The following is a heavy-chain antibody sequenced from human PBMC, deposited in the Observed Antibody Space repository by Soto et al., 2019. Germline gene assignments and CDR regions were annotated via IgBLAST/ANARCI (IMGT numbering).Heavy chain of an antibody. CDR1: GFTFGSFS. V-gene: IGHV3-48*01. D-gene: IGHD2-2*01. CDR3: AKRGYQLLRSDYYYGLDV. CDR2: ISGNSRII. J-gene: IGHJ6*02. Sequence: EVQLVESGGDLVQPGGSLRLSCVASGFTFGSFSMSWVRQSPGKGLEWISHISGNSRIIYYADSVKGRFTISRDEAKNSLHLQMTSLRAEDTAVYYCAKRGYQLLRSDYYYGLDVWGQGTTVTVSS.